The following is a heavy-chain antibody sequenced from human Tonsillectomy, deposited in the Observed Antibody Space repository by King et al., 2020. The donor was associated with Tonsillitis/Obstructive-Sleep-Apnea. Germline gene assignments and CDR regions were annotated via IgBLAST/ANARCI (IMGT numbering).Heavy chain of an antibody. D-gene: IGHD6-6*01. Sequence: QVQLVESGGGVVQPGRSLRLSCAASGFTFRTYSMHWVRQAPGKGLEWVAVISYGRGDRYYADSVKGRFTISRDNSKNTLYLQMNSLRGEDTVLYYCVKDAGSSASSFSDYWGQGTLVTVSS. CDR3: VKDAGSSASSFSDY. J-gene: IGHJ4*02. V-gene: IGHV3-30*01. CDR1: GFTFRTYS. CDR2: ISYGRGDR.